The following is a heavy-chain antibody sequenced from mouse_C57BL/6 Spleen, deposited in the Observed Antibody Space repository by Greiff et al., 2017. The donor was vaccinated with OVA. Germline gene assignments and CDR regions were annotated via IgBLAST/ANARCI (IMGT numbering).Heavy chain of an antibody. D-gene: IGHD1-1*01. V-gene: IGHV1-26*01. CDR1: GYTLTDYY. Sequence: VQLQQSGPELVKPGASVKISCKASGYTLTDYYLNWVKQSHGKSLEWIGDINPNNGGTSYNQKFKGKATLTVDKSSSTAYMELRSLTSEDSAVYYCARSDGEDYWGQGTTRTVSS. CDR2: INPNNGGT. CDR3: ARSDGEDY. J-gene: IGHJ2*01.